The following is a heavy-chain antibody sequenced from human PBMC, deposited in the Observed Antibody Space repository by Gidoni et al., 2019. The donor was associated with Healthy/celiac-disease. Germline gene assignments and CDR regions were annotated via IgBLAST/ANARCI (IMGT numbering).Heavy chain of an antibody. CDR1: GFTFSSYG. CDR3: ARDRVGSGAFDI. J-gene: IGHJ3*02. CDR2: IWYDGSNK. V-gene: IGHV3-33*01. D-gene: IGHD3-10*01. Sequence: QVQLVESGGGVVQPGRSLSLSCAASGFTFSSYGWHWVRQAPGKGLEWVAVIWYDGSNKYYADSVKGRFTSSRDNSKNTLYLQMNSLRAEDTAVYYCARDRVGSGAFDIWGQGTMVTVSS.